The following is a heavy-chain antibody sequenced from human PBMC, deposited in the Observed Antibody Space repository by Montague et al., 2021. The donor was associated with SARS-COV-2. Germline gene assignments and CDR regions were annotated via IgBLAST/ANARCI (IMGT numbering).Heavy chain of an antibody. J-gene: IGHJ5*02. CDR2: INQDGTDK. CDR3: ARGGVIAPAATWWFGP. Sequence: SLRLSCAASGFTFSTFWMSWVRQAPGKGLEWVAKINQDGTDKNYVDSVRGRFTISRDNAKNSVYLDVNSLRAEDTAVYYCARGGVIAPAATWWFGPRGQGTLITVSS. V-gene: IGHV3-7*01. D-gene: IGHD2-2*01. CDR1: GFTFSTFW.